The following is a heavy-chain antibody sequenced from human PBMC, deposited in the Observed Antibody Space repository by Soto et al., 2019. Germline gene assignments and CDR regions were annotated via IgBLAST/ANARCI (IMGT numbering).Heavy chain of an antibody. J-gene: IGHJ4*02. CDR1: GGSISSSSYY. V-gene: IGHV4-39*01. CDR2: IYYSGST. CDR3: ARRRGYSYGHLDY. Sequence: QLQLQESGPGLVKPSETLSLTCTVSGGSISSSSYYWGWIRQPPGKGLEWIGSIYYSGSTYYNPSLESRVTISVDTSKNQFSLKLSSVTAADTAVYYCARRRGYSYGHLDYWGQGTLVTVSS. D-gene: IGHD5-18*01.